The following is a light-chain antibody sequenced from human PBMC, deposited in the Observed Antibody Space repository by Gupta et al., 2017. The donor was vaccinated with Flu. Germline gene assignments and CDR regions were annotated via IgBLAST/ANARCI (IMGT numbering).Light chain of an antibody. CDR2: EVT. CDR1: SSDIGAYKY. Sequence: QSALTQPPSASGSPGQSITISCTGPSSDIGAYKYVSWHQQHAGKAPKLIIYEVTKRPSGVPDRFSGSKSGNTASLTVSGLHAEDEGDYYCSSHTVSDTFVFGTGTAVTVL. V-gene: IGLV2-8*01. J-gene: IGLJ1*01. CDR3: SSHTVSDTFV.